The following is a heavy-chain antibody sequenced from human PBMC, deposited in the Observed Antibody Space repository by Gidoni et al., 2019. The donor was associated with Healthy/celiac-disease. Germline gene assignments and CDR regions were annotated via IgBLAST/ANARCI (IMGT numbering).Heavy chain of an antibody. J-gene: IGHJ4*02. CDR3: AKPSLSRIQLWLFGY. V-gene: IGHV3-23*04. CDR1: GFTFSSYA. CDR2: SSGSGGST. D-gene: IGHD5-18*01. Sequence: EVQLVESGGGLVQPGGSLRLSCAASGFTFSSYAMSWVRPAPGKGLEWVSASSGSGGSTYYADSVKGRFTISRDNSKNTLYLQMNSLRAEDTAVYYCAKPSLSRIQLWLFGYWGQGTLVTVSS.